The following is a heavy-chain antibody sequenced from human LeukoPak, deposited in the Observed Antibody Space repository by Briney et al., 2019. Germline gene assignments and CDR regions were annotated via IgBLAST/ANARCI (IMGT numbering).Heavy chain of an antibody. J-gene: IGHJ4*02. V-gene: IGHV3-23*01. CDR2: ISGSGGST. CDR3: AKKTAVAGTCDY. Sequence: GGSLRLSCAASGFTFSSYAMSWVRQAPGKGLEWVSAISGSGGSTYYADSVKGRVTISRDNSKNTMYLQMNSLRAEDTAVYYCAKKTAVAGTCDYWGQGTLVTVSS. D-gene: IGHD6-19*01. CDR1: GFTFSSYA.